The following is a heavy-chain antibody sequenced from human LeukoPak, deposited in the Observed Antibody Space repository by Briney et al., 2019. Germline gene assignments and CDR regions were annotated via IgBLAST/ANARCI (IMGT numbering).Heavy chain of an antibody. CDR1: GFIFSNYA. J-gene: IGHJ4*02. Sequence: GGSLRLSCAASGFIFSNYAMSWVRQAPGKGLEWVSGISGNGGSTSYADSVKGRFTISRDNSKNTLYLQMNSLRAEDTAVYYCAKGRLWSPFGYWGQGTLVTVSS. CDR3: AKGRLWSPFGY. D-gene: IGHD3-10*01. CDR2: ISGNGGST. V-gene: IGHV3-23*01.